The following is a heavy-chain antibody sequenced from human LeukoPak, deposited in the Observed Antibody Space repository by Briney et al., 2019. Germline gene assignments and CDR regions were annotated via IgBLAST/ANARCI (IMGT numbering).Heavy chain of an antibody. Sequence: GGPLRLSCAASGFTDSGNYMSWVREAPGKGLEWLSFIHRGGKQYNADSVKGRFTISRDISKNTVFLQMDSLRAEDTAVYYCARDPGYGLGVDYGDYWGQGTLVTVSS. CDR2: IHRGGKQ. CDR3: ARDPGYGLGVDYGDY. J-gene: IGHJ4*02. CDR1: GFTDSGNY. V-gene: IGHV3-66*01. D-gene: IGHD3-10*01.